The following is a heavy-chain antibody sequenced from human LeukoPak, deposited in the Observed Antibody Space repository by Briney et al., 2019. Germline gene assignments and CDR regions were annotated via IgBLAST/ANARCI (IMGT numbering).Heavy chain of an antibody. CDR3: ARSDFYCSSTSCNAAYFDY. D-gene: IGHD2-2*01. Sequence: SETLSLTCTVSGGSISSYYWSWIRQPPGKGLEWIGYIYYSGSTNYNPSLKSRVTISVDTSKNQFSLKLSSVTAADTAVYYCARSDFYCSSTSCNAAYFDYWGQGTLVTVSS. CDR1: GGSISSYY. CDR2: IYYSGST. V-gene: IGHV4-59*01. J-gene: IGHJ4*02.